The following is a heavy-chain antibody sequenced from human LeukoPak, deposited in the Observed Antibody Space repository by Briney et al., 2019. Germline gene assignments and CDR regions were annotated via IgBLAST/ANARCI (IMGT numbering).Heavy chain of an antibody. CDR1: GFTFSNYE. CDR2: IPSSGSTI. D-gene: IGHD1-26*01. Sequence: PGGSLRLSCAVSGFTFSNYEMNWVRQAPGKGLEWVSYIPSSGSTIYYADSVKGRFTISRDNAKNSLYLQMNSLRAEDTAVYYCARRLSIVGANFFDYWGQGTLVTVS. J-gene: IGHJ4*02. CDR3: ARRLSIVGANFFDY. V-gene: IGHV3-48*03.